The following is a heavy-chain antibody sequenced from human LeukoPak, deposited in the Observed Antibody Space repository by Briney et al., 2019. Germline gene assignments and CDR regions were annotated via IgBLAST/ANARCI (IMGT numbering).Heavy chain of an antibody. CDR3: AKDPLNWGTIYFDY. CDR2: ISGGGDST. V-gene: IGHV3-23*01. J-gene: IGHJ4*02. D-gene: IGHD7-27*01. CDR1: GFTSSNYA. Sequence: GGSLRLSCAASGFTSSNYAMSWVRQAPGKGLEWVSSISGGGDSTNYAESVKGRFTISRDNSKNTLFLQTNSLTAEDTAIYYCAKDPLNWGTIYFDYWGQGTLVTVSS.